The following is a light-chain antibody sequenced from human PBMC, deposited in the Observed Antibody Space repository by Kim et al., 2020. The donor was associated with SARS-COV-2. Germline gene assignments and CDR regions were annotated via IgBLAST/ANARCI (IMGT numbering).Light chain of an antibody. J-gene: IGKJ4*01. CDR2: WAS. CDR1: QSVLYSSNNENY. CDR3: QQYYSTSLT. V-gene: IGKV4-1*01. Sequence: IVMTQSPDSLAVSLGERATINCKSSQSVLYSSNNENYLAWYQQKPGQPPKLLIYWASSRESGVPDRFSGSGSGTDFTLTISSLQAEDVAVYYCQQYYSTSLTFGGGTKVDIK.